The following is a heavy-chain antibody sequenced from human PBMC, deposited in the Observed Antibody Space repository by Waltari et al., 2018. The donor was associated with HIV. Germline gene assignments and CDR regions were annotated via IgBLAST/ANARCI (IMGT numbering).Heavy chain of an antibody. CDR3: ATNIVVAATGTFDY. D-gene: IGHD2-15*01. CDR1: GFTFSSYG. Sequence: QVQLVESGGGVVQPGGSLRLSCAASGFTFSSYGMHWVRQAPGKGLEGVTVIRYDGSKKHYADSVKGRFTISRDNSDNTLYLEMNSLRTEDTAVYYCATNIVVAATGTFDYWGQGTRVIVTA. V-gene: IGHV3-30*02. CDR2: IRYDGSKK. J-gene: IGHJ4*02.